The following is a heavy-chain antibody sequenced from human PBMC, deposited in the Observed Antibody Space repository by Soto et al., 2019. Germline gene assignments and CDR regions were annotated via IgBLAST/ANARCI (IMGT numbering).Heavy chain of an antibody. V-gene: IGHV1-69*06. D-gene: IGHD2-2*01. CDR3: ATREDDIVVVPASHWFDP. CDR1: GGTFSSYA. Sequence: QVQLVQSGAEVKKPGSSVKVSCKASGGTFSSYAISWVRQAPGQGLEWLGGIIPIFGTANYAQKFQGRVTITADKSTSTAYKELSSLKSEDTAVYYCATREDDIVVVPASHWFDPWGQGTLVTVSS. J-gene: IGHJ5*02. CDR2: IIPIFGTA.